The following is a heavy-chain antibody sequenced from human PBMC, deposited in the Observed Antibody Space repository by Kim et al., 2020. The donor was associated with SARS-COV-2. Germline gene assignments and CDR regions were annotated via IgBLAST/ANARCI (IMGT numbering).Heavy chain of an antibody. D-gene: IGHD6-13*01. V-gene: IGHV1-8*01. J-gene: IGHJ4*02. CDR3: ARGLNTYSSSWMDY. Sequence: AKKLQGRVTMPRNTSKSTVYMELSSLRSEDTAVYYCARGLNTYSSSWMDYWGQGTLVTVSS.